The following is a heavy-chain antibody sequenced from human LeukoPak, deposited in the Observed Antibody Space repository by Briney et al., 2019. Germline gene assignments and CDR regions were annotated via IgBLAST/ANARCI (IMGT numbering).Heavy chain of an antibody. V-gene: IGHV4-34*01. J-gene: IGHJ4*02. D-gene: IGHD6-13*01. Sequence: SETLSLTCAVYGGSFSGYYWSWIRHPPGKGLELIGEINHSGSTNYNPSLKSRVTISVDTPKNQFSLKLSSVTAADTAVYYCARESYSSSWYGDYFDYWGQGTLVTVSS. CDR2: INHSGST. CDR3: ARESYSSSWYGDYFDY. CDR1: GGSFSGYY.